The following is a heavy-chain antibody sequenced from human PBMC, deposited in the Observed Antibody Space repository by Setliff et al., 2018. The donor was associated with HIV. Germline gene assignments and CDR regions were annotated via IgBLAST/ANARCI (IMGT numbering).Heavy chain of an antibody. CDR3: ARNVPGIVPRRVGFDP. CDR2: INPDTGGT. V-gene: IGHV1-2*02. J-gene: IGHJ5*02. Sequence: GASVKVSCRASGYTFTDYYIHWVRQAPGQGLEWMGWINPDTGGTNSAQRFQGRVAMTRDMSITTAYMELSSLKSDDMAMYYCARNVPGIVPRRVGFDPWGQGTLVTVSS. CDR1: GYTFTDYY. D-gene: IGHD1-26*01.